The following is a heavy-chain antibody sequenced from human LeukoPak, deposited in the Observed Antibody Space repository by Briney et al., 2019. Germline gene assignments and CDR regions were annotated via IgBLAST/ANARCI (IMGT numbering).Heavy chain of an antibody. CDR2: ANPNSGNT. CDR1: GYTFTGYY. Sequence: ASVKVSCKASGYTFTGYYMHWVRQAPGQGLEWMGWANPNSGNTGYAQKFQGRVTMTRNTSISTAYMELSSLRSEDTAVYYCARGRRSWFDPWGQGTLVTVSS. J-gene: IGHJ5*02. V-gene: IGHV1-8*02. CDR3: ARGRRSWFDP.